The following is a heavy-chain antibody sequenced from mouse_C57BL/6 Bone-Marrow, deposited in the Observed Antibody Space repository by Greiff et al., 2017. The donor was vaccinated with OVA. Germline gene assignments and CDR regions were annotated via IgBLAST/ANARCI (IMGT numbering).Heavy chain of an antibody. V-gene: IGHV6-6*01. CDR2: IRNKANNHAT. Sequence: EVMLVEPGGGLVQPGGSMKLSCAASGFTFSDAWMDWVRQSPEKGLEWVAEIRNKANNHATYYAESVKGRFTITRDDSKSSVYLQMNSLRAEDTGIYYWTDGNYPYWYFDVWGTGTTVTVSS. CDR1: GFTFSDAW. CDR3: TDGNYPYWYFDV. D-gene: IGHD2-1*01. J-gene: IGHJ1*03.